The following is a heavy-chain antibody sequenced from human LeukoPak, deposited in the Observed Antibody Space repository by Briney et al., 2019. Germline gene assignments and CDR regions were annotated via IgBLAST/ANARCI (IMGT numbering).Heavy chain of an antibody. J-gene: IGHJ4*02. CDR2: IYYSGST. D-gene: IGHD1-7*01. CDR3: ARASTGTTYVDY. CDR1: GGSISSSSYY. V-gene: IGHV4-39*07. Sequence: SETLSLTCTVSGGSISSSSYYWGWIRQPPGKGLEWIGSIYYSGSTYYNPSLKSRVTISVDRSKNQFSLKLSSVTAADTAVYYCARASTGTTYVDYWGQGTLVTVSS.